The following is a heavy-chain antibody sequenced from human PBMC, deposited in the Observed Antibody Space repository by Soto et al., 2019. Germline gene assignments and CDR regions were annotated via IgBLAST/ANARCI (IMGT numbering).Heavy chain of an antibody. CDR2: ISDNGSNK. D-gene: IGHD2-2*01. CDR3: AREYCSSTSYYFDY. Sequence: GGSLRLSCAASGFTFSSYAMHWVRQAPGKGLEWVSVISDNGSNKYYADSVKGRFTISRDNSKNTLYLQMNNLRAEDSAVYYCAREYCSSTSYYFDYWGQGTLVTVSS. J-gene: IGHJ4*02. CDR1: GFTFSSYA. V-gene: IGHV3-30*04.